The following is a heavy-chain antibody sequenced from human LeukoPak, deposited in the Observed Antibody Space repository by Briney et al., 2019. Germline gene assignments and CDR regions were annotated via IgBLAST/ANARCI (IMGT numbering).Heavy chain of an antibody. V-gene: IGHV4-39*01. CDR1: GGSISSSSYY. D-gene: IGHD3-22*01. CDR2: IYYSGST. CDR3: ARLRYYDSSGYY. J-gene: IGHJ4*02. Sequence: PSETLSLTCTVSGGSISSSSYYWGWIRQPPGKGLEWIGSIYYSGSTYYNPSLKSRVTISVDTSKNQLSLKLSSVTAADTAVYYCARLRYYDSSGYYWGQGTLVTVSS.